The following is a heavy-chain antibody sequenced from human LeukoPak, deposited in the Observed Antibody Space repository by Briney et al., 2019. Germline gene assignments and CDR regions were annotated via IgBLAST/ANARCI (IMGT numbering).Heavy chain of an antibody. V-gene: IGHV3-30*18. Sequence: GGSLRLSCAASGFTFSSYGVHWVRQAPGKGLEWVAVISYDGSNKYYADSVKGRFTISRDNSKNTLYLQMNSLRAEDTAVYYCAKSDYGDTGGGDWFDPWGQGTLVTVSS. CDR3: AKSDYGDTGGGDWFDP. CDR2: ISYDGSNK. CDR1: GFTFSSYG. J-gene: IGHJ5*02. D-gene: IGHD4-17*01.